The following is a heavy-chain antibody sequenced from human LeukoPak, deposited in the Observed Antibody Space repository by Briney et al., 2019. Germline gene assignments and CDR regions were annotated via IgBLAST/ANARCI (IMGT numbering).Heavy chain of an antibody. CDR3: ARISGYSGYGWDY. Sequence: GGSLRLSCAASGFIVSGNYMGWVRQAPGKGLEWVSVIYGGGSTYYADSVKGRFTISRDNSKNTLYLQMNSLRAEDTALYYCARISGYSGYGWDYWGQGTLVTVSS. CDR1: GFIVSGNY. CDR2: IYGGGST. V-gene: IGHV3-66*01. J-gene: IGHJ4*02. D-gene: IGHD5-12*01.